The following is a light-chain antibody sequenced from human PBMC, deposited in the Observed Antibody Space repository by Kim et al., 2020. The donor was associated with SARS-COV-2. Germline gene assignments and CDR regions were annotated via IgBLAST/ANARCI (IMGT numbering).Light chain of an antibody. CDR2: EAS. V-gene: IGKV2-29*03. CDR1: RSLLHSDGKTY. J-gene: IGKJ2*03. Sequence: DIILGQTPLSLSVTPGQSASISCTTSRSLLHSDGKTYLYWYLKKAGQSPRLLIYEASRRFPGVPDRFTGSGSETEFTLTISRVEAEDVGVYYCMQAIDLYSFGQGTKLEI. CDR3: MQAIDLYS.